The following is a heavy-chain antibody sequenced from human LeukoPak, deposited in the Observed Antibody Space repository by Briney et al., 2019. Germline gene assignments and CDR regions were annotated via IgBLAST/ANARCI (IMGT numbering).Heavy chain of an antibody. V-gene: IGHV4-59*08. D-gene: IGHD6-19*01. J-gene: IGHJ5*02. CDR2: MHHSGST. CDR1: GGSIGSYY. CDR3: ARHAAVEGSSGWSPLWWFDP. Sequence: SETLSLTCTVSGGSIGSYYWSWIRQPPGKGLEWIGYMHHSGSTKHNPYLKSRVTISVDTSKSQFSLKLSSVTAADTAVYYCARHAAVEGSSGWSPLWWFDPWGQGTLVTVSS.